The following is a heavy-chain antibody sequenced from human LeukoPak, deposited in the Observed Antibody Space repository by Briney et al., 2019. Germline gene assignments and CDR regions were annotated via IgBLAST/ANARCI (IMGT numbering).Heavy chain of an antibody. Sequence: PSETLSLTCTVSGVSISSYYWSWIRQPPGKGLEWFGYICYSGSTNYNPSLKRGVIISVDTSKNEFSQMLSSGTAADTAVYYCASDGAYCSSTSCYSSYYYYYGMDVWGQGTTVTVSS. V-gene: IGHV4-59*01. J-gene: IGHJ6*02. CDR2: ICYSGST. CDR1: GVSISSYY. D-gene: IGHD2-2*01. CDR3: ASDGAYCSSTSCYSSYYYYYGMDV.